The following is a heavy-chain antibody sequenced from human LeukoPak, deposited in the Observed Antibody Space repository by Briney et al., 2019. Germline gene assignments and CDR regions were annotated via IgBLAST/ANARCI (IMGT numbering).Heavy chain of an antibody. D-gene: IGHD5-12*01. CDR3: ATFGGYDRYYFDY. J-gene: IGHJ4*02. Sequence: ASVKVSCKASGGTFSSYAISWVRQAPGPGLEWMGGIIPIFGTANYAQKFQGRVTITADKSTSTAYMELSSLRSEDTAVYYCATFGGYDRYYFDYWGQGTLVTVSS. CDR2: IIPIFGTA. V-gene: IGHV1-69*06. CDR1: GGTFSSYA.